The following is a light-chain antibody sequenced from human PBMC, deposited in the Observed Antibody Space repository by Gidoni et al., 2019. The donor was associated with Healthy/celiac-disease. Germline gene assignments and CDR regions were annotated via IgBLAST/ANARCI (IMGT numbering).Light chain of an antibody. CDR2: CAS. Sequence: DIVMTQSPDSLAVSLGERATINCKSSQSVFYSSNNKNYLAWYQQKPGQPPKLLIYCASTRASGVPDRFSGSGSGTDFTLTISSLQAEDVAVYYCQQYYSTLLTFGGXTKVEIK. J-gene: IGKJ4*01. V-gene: IGKV4-1*01. CDR3: QQYYSTLLT. CDR1: QSVFYSSNNKNY.